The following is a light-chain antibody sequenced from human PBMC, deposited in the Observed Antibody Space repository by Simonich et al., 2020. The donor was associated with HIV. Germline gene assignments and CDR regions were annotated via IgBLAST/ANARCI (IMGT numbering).Light chain of an antibody. Sequence: NFMLTQPHSVSESPGKTVTISCTRSRGSIASNYVQWYQQRPGSAPTTVIYENNQRPSGVPDRFSGSIDSSSNSASLTISGLKTEDEADYFCQSFVSTTWVFGGGTKLTVL. J-gene: IGLJ3*02. CDR3: QSFVSTTWV. CDR1: RGSIASNY. V-gene: IGLV6-57*03. CDR2: ENN.